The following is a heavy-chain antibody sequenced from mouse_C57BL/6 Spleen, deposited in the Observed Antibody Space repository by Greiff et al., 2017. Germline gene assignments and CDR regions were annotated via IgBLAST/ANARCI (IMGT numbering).Heavy chain of an antibody. CDR1: GYSFTSYY. CDR3: AREYYGSSLFDY. J-gene: IGHJ2*01. CDR2: IYPGSGNT. Sequence: QVQLQQSGPELVKPGASVKISCKASGYSFTSYYIHWVKQRPGQGLEWIGWIYPGSGNTKYNEKFKGKATLTADTSSSTAYMQLSSLTSEDSAVYYCAREYYGSSLFDYWGQGTTLTVSS. D-gene: IGHD1-1*01. V-gene: IGHV1-66*01.